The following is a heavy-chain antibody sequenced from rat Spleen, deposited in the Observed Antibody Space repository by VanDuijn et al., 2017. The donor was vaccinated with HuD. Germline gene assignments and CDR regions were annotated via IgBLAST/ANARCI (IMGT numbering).Heavy chain of an antibody. CDR2: IQNGGNT. Sequence: VQLIESGPGLVQPSQTLSLICTVSGFSLTDYNIHWLRQPPGKGLEWIGRIQNGGNTDYTSALKSRLSIIRDTSKSQIFLEMKSLQTEDTAIYFCARVHYYSASSYFDYWGQGVMVTVSS. CDR1: GFSLTDYN. J-gene: IGHJ2*01. D-gene: IGHD1-1*01. CDR3: ARVHYYSASSYFDY. V-gene: IGHV2-19*01.